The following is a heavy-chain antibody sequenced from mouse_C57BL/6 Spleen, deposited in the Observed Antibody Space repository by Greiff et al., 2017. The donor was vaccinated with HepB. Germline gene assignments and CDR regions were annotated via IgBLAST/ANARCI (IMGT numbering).Heavy chain of an antibody. D-gene: IGHD2-4*01. Sequence: DVQLVESGGGLVKPGGSLKLSCAASGFTFSDYGMHWVRQAPEKGLEWVAYISSGSSTIYYADTVKGRFTISRDNAKNTLFLQMTSLRSEDTAMYYCARGDFYDYDGYAMDYWGQGTSVTVSS. CDR3: ARGDFYDYDGYAMDY. V-gene: IGHV5-17*01. CDR2: ISSGSSTI. J-gene: IGHJ4*01. CDR1: GFTFSDYG.